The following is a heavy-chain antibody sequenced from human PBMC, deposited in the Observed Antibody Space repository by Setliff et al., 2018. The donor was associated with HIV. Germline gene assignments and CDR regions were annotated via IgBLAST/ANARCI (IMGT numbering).Heavy chain of an antibody. CDR1: GYPFTSYY. Sequence: ASVKVSCKASGYPFTSYYMHWVRQAPGQGLEWMGIINPTGGSTSYAQKFQGRVTMTTDTSTSTVYMELSSLRSEDTAVYYCARAQPTNRIAAAGFDYWGQGTLVTVSS. CDR2: INPTGGST. CDR3: ARAQPTNRIAAAGFDY. J-gene: IGHJ4*02. V-gene: IGHV1-46*01. D-gene: IGHD6-13*01.